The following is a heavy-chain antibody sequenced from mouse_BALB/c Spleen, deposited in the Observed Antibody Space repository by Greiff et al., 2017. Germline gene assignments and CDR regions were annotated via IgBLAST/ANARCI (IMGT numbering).Heavy chain of an antibody. Sequence: EVQLVESGAELVKPGASVKLSCTASGFNIKDTYMHWVKQRPEQGLEWIGRIDPANGNTKYDPKFQGKATITADTSSNTAYLQLSSLTSEDTAVYYCARKERGRYFDVWGAGTTVTVSS. CDR1: GFNIKDTY. CDR3: ARKERGRYFDV. V-gene: IGHV14-3*02. J-gene: IGHJ1*01. D-gene: IGHD4-1*01. CDR2: IDPANGNT.